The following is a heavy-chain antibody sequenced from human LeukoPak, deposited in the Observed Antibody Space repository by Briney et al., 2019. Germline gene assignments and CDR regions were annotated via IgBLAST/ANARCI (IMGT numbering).Heavy chain of an antibody. J-gene: IGHJ4*02. CDR1: GFTFSSYS. Sequence: GGSLRLSCAASGFTFSSYSMNWVRQAPGRGLEWLSYISSSSSTIYYADSVKGRFTISRDNAKNSLYLQMNSLRGEDTALYYCARKGQIAVAGSFDYWGQGTLVTVSS. CDR3: ARKGQIAVAGSFDY. V-gene: IGHV3-48*01. CDR2: ISSSSSTI. D-gene: IGHD6-19*01.